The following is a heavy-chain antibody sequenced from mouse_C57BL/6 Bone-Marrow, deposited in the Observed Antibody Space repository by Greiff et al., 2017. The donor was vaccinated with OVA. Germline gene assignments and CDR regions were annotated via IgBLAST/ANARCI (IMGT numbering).Heavy chain of an antibody. CDR2: IDPSDSYT. Sequence: QVQLKQPGAELVKPGASVKLSCKASGYTFTSYWMQWVKQRPGQGLEWIGEIDPSDSYTNYNQKFKGKATLTVDTSSSTAYMQLSSLTSEDSAVYYCASFYDGYPYWGQGTTLTVSS. CDR3: ASFYDGYPY. D-gene: IGHD2-3*01. CDR1: GYTFTSYW. V-gene: IGHV1-50*01. J-gene: IGHJ2*01.